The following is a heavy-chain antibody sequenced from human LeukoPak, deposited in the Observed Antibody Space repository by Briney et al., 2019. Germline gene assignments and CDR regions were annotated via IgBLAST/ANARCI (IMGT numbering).Heavy chain of an antibody. Sequence: SETLSLTCTVSGGSISSHYWSWIRQPPGKGLEWIGYIYYSGSTNYNPSLKSRVTISVDTSKNQFSLKLSSVTAADTAVYYCARGGNWRKRRWNAFDIWGQGTMVTVSS. V-gene: IGHV4-59*11. D-gene: IGHD1-20*01. CDR1: GGSISSHY. CDR3: ARGGNWRKRRWNAFDI. CDR2: IYYSGST. J-gene: IGHJ3*02.